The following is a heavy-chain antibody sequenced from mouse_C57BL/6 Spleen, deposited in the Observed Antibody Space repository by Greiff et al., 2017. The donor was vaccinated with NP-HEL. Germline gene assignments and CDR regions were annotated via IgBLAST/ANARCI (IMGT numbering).Heavy chain of an antibody. CDR3: ARWDGYYYFDY. CDR2: IDPSDSET. D-gene: IGHD2-3*01. V-gene: IGHV1-52*01. J-gene: IGHJ2*01. Sequence: QVQLQQSGAELVRPGSSVKLSCKASGYTFTSYWMHWVKQRPIQGLEWIGNIDPSDSETHYNQKFKDKATLTVDKSSSTAYMQLSSLTSEDSAVYYCARWDGYYYFDYWGQGTTLTVSS. CDR1: GYTFTSYW.